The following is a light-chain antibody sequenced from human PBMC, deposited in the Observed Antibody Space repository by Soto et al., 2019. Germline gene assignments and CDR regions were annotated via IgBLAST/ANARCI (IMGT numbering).Light chain of an antibody. CDR2: KAS. Sequence: DIQMTQSPSSLSASVGDRVTIPCRASQSISSWLAWYQQTPGKAPKLLIYKASSLESGVPSRFSGFGSGTEFTLTISSLQPEDFATYYCQHFNNYPTFGQGTRLEI. J-gene: IGKJ5*01. CDR3: QHFNNYPT. V-gene: IGKV1-5*03. CDR1: QSISSW.